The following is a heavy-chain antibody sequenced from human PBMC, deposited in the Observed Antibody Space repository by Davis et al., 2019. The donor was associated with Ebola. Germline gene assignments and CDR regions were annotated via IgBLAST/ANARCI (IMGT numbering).Heavy chain of an antibody. CDR1: GYTFTSYY. Sequence: SVKVSCKASGYTFTSYYMHWVRQAPGQGLEWMGGIIPIFSTANYAQKFQGRVTITADESTSTAYMELSSLRSEDTAVYYCARDQGGMDVWGQGTTVTVSS. CDR3: ARDQGGMDV. V-gene: IGHV1-69*13. CDR2: IIPIFSTA. J-gene: IGHJ6*02.